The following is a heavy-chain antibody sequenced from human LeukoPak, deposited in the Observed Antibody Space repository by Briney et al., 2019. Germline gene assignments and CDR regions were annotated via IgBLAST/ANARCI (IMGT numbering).Heavy chain of an antibody. J-gene: IGHJ4*02. CDR2: ISSSGSTI. V-gene: IGHV3-11*01. Sequence: GGSLRLSCAASGFTFSDYYMSWIRQAPGKGLEWVSYISSSGSTIYYADSVKGRFTISRDNAKNSLYLQMNSLSAEDTAVYYCARLPGWYSSSWYGDYWGQGTLVTVSS. CDR1: GFTFSDYY. CDR3: ARLPGWYSSSWYGDY. D-gene: IGHD6-13*01.